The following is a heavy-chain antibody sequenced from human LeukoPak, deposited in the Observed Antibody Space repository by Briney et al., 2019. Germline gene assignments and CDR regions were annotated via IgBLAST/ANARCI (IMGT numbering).Heavy chain of an antibody. D-gene: IGHD4-17*01. J-gene: IGHJ3*02. CDR1: GYTLSDLA. CDR3: ATRNFGDYGAFDI. V-gene: IGHV1-24*01. CDR2: LDPEDGEA. Sequence: GASVKVSCKVSGYTLSDLAMHWVRQAPGKGLEWMGGLDPEDGEAIYAQPLQGRVTMTEDTSSDTAYRVLSSLRSEDTAVYYCATRNFGDYGAFDIWGQGTMVTVSS.